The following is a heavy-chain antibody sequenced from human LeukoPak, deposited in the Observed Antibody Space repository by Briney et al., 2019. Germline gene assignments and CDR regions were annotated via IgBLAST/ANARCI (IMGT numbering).Heavy chain of an antibody. D-gene: IGHD3-10*01. CDR3: GYYNSGSYSTPDS. CDR1: GFTFSSYA. J-gene: IGHJ5*01. CDR2: ISGSGGST. Sequence: GGSLRLSCAASGFTFSSYAMSWVRQAPGEGLEWVSAISGSGGSTYYADSVKGRFTISRDNSKNTLYLQMKTLRSEDTAVYYCGYYNSGSYSTPDSWGQGTQVTVSS. V-gene: IGHV3-23*01.